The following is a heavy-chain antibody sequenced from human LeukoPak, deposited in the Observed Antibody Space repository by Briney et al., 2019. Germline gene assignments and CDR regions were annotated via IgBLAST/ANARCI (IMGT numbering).Heavy chain of an antibody. Sequence: GGSLRLSCAASGLTFSSYAMTWVRQAPGKGLEWVSIIGGSGDSIYYADSVKGRFTISRDNSQNTVYLQMNSLSAEDTAVYYCAKGHSGSYSPLFHYWGQGTLVTVSS. CDR3: AKGHSGSYSPLFHY. J-gene: IGHJ4*02. V-gene: IGHV3-23*01. CDR1: GLTFSSYA. CDR2: IGGSGDSI. D-gene: IGHD3-10*01.